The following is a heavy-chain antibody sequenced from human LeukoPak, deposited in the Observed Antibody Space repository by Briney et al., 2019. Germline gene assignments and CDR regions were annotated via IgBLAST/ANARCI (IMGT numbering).Heavy chain of an antibody. CDR2: ISAYNGNT. Sequence: ASVKASCKASGYTFTSYGISWVRQAPGQGLEWMGWISAYNGNTNYAQKLQGRVTMTTDTSTSTAYMELRSLRSDDTAVYYCAYDILTGSYLDPWGQGTLVTVSS. CDR3: AYDILTGSYLDP. D-gene: IGHD3-9*01. V-gene: IGHV1-18*01. J-gene: IGHJ5*02. CDR1: GYTFTSYG.